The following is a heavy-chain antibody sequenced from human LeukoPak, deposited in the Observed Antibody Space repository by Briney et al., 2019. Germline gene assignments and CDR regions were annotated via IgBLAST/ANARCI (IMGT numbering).Heavy chain of an antibody. CDR3: ARLLSNYYYYYMDV. CDR1: GFTFSSYW. Sequence: GGSLRLSCAASGFTFSSYWMSWVRQAPGKGLEWVANIKQDGSEEYYVDSVKGRFTISRDNAKNSLYLQMNSLTAEDTAVYYCARLLSNYYYYYMDVWGKGTTATVSS. V-gene: IGHV3-7*01. D-gene: IGHD2/OR15-2a*01. CDR2: IKQDGSEE. J-gene: IGHJ6*03.